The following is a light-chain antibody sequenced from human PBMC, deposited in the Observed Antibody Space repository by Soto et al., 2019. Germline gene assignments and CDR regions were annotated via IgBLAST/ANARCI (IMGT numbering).Light chain of an antibody. CDR1: SGHSSYV. V-gene: IGLV4-69*01. Sequence: QPVLTQSPSASASLGASVKLTCTLNSGHSSYVIAWHQQRPEKGPRYLMKVISDGSHYKGDGIPDRFSGSSSGAERYLIISSLQSDDEADYYCQTWGTDTVVFGGGTQLTVL. J-gene: IGLJ2*01. CDR2: VISDGSH. CDR3: QTWGTDTVV.